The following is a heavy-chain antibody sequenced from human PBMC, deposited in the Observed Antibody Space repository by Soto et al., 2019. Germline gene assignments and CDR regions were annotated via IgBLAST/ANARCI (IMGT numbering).Heavy chain of an antibody. Sequence: SETLSLTCAVYGGSFSCYYWSWIRQPPGKGLEWIGEINHSGSTNYNPSLKSRVTISVDTSKNQFSLKLSSVTAADTAVYYCARGYFGAARPNHYYYGMDVWGQGTTVTVSS. CDR3: ARGYFGAARPNHYYYGMDV. CDR2: INHSGST. J-gene: IGHJ6*02. D-gene: IGHD6-6*01. CDR1: GGSFSCYY. V-gene: IGHV4-34*01.